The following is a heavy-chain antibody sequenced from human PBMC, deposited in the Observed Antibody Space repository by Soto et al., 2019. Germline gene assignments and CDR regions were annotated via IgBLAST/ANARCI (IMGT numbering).Heavy chain of an antibody. D-gene: IGHD3-22*01. V-gene: IGHV4-30-4*01. CDR1: GGSISSGGYY. J-gene: IGHJ4*02. CDR2: IYYSGST. CDR3: ASLLRGYDSMGYFDY. Sequence: SETLSLTCTVSGGSISSGGYYWSWIRQPPGKCLEWIGYIYYSGSTYYNPSLKSRVTISVDTSKNQFSLKLSSVTAADTAVYYCASLLRGYDSMGYFDYWGQGTLVTVSS.